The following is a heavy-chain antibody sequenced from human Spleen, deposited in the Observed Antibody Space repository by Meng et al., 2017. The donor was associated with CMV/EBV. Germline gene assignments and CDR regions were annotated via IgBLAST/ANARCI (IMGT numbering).Heavy chain of an antibody. J-gene: IGHJ3*02. D-gene: IGHD3-16*01. CDR1: GYTFTGYY. CDR2: MNPNNGGT. CDR3: ARDYDYTWGAFDI. Sequence: ASVKVSCKASGYTFTGYYMHWVRQAPGQGLEWMGWMNPNNGGTTFAQKFQGRVTMSRDTSITTAYMELSRLRSDDTAVYFCARDYDYTWGAFDIWGQGTMVTVSS. V-gene: IGHV1-2*02.